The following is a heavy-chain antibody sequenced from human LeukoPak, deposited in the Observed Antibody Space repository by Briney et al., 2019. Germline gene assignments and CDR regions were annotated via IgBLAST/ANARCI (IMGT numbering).Heavy chain of an antibody. Sequence: PGGSLRLSCAASAFTFSNYEMNWVRQAPGKGLEWISYISSSGSTTYYADSVKGRFTISRDNAKNSLYLQMNSLRAEDTAFYYCARDARHYGCKVLFDYWGQGTLVTVSS. CDR2: ISSSGSTT. V-gene: IGHV3-48*03. CDR3: ARDARHYGCKVLFDY. J-gene: IGHJ4*02. CDR1: AFTFSNYE. D-gene: IGHD4-23*01.